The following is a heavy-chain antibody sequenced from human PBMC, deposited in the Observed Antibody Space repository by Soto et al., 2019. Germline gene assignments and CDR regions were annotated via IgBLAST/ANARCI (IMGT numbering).Heavy chain of an antibody. Sequence: GSLRLSCADTGFNFSSAWVSWDHQAPGKGLEWVGHIKSKTDGGATDYAAPVKGRFTISRDESENTVYLQMNSLKPEDTAVYYCTTDGLITFGGVLVPNWFDSWGQGTLVTVSS. CDR3: TTDGLITFGGVLVPNWFDS. D-gene: IGHD3-16*02. J-gene: IGHJ5*01. CDR1: GFNFSSAW. CDR2: IKSKTDGGAT. V-gene: IGHV3-15*01.